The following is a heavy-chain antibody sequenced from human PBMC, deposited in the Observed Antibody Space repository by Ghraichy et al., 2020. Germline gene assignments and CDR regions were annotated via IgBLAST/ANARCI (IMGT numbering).Heavy chain of an antibody. CDR2: INYSSDYI. Sequence: SCVASGFTFSRFTIHWIRQAPGKGLEWVSSINYSSDYIYYADSVEGRFTISRDNAKNSLFLQMNSLRAEDTAVYYCASSFSGGYFDYWGQGTVVTVSS. CDR3: ASSFSGGYFDY. J-gene: IGHJ4*02. CDR1: GFTFSRFT. D-gene: IGHD3-10*01. V-gene: IGHV3-21*01.